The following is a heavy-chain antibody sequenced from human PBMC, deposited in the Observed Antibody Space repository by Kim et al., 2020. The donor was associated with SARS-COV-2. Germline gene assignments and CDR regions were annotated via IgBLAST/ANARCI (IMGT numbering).Heavy chain of an antibody. CDR3: ASHCIAVAGPCFDY. Sequence: GGSLRLSCAASGFTFSSYAMHWVRQAPGKGLEWVAVISYDGSNKYYADSVKGRFTISRDNSKNTLYLQMNSLRAEDTAVYYCASHCIAVAGPCFDYWGQGTLVTVSS. CDR1: GFTFSSYA. CDR2: ISYDGSNK. V-gene: IGHV3-30*04. J-gene: IGHJ4*02. D-gene: IGHD6-19*01.